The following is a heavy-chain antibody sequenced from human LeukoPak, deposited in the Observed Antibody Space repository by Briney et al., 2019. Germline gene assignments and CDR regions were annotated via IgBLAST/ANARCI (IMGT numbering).Heavy chain of an antibody. D-gene: IGHD3-22*01. CDR2: MYYSGST. CDR1: GGSFSSSTYY. Sequence: SETLSLTCTVSGGSFSSSTYYWGWIRQPPGKGLEWIGSMYYSGSTYYNQSLKSRVTISTDTSKNQFSLKLTSVTAADTAVYYCARHYYDSSGYYPWYFDYWGQGTLVTVSS. J-gene: IGHJ4*02. CDR3: ARHYYDSSGYYPWYFDY. V-gene: IGHV4-39*01.